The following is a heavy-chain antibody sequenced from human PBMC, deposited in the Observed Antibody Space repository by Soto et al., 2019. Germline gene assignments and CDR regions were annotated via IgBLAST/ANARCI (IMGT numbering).Heavy chain of an antibody. V-gene: IGHV4-59*01. D-gene: IGHD2-15*01. CDR1: GDSISSYY. J-gene: IGHJ4*02. CDR3: ARARCIPCSFEY. Sequence: QVQLQESGPGLVKPSETLSLTCTVSGDSISSYYWNWIRQPPGKGPEWTGYISYSGSTNYNPSLKCRGTISGDTSQNPFCLNLSSVTAGDTALYYCARARCIPCSFEYWGQGTLVTVSS. CDR2: ISYSGST.